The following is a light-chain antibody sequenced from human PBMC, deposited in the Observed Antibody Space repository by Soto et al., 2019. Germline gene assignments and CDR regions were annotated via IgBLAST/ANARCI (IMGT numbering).Light chain of an antibody. V-gene: IGKV3-15*01. CDR2: GAF. Sequence: EIVMTQSPDTLSVSPGERATLSCRASQNVGSNLAWYHQKPGQAPRLLIYGAFTRATDVPARFSGSGSGTEFTLTISSLEPEDSAVYYCQQRHMWPITFGQGTRLEIK. J-gene: IGKJ5*01. CDR3: QQRHMWPIT. CDR1: QNVGSN.